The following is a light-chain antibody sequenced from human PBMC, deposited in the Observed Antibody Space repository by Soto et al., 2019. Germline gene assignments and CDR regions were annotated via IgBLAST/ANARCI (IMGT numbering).Light chain of an antibody. CDR1: RSVGSSN. Sequence: EIVLTQSPGTLSLSPGERATLSCSAGRSVGSSNLAWYHQKPGQAPRLLMYGASRRATGIPDRFSGSGSGTDFTLTISRLEPEDFAVYYCQQYGSSPRTFGQGTKVEIK. J-gene: IGKJ1*01. CDR2: GAS. V-gene: IGKV3-20*01. CDR3: QQYGSSPRT.